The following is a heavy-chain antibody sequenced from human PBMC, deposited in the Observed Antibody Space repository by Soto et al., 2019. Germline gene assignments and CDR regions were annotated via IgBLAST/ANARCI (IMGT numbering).Heavy chain of an antibody. CDR1: DGSISSYY. V-gene: IGHV4-34*01. J-gene: IGHJ5*02. Sequence: SETLGLTYTGSDGSISSYYGSCIRQTPGKGLEWIGESNHSGSTNYNPSLKSRVTISVDTSKNQFSLKLSSVTAADTAVYYCARGPSVAVAKNWFDPWGQGTLVTVSS. CDR2: SNHSGST. CDR3: ARGPSVAVAKNWFDP. D-gene: IGHD6-19*01.